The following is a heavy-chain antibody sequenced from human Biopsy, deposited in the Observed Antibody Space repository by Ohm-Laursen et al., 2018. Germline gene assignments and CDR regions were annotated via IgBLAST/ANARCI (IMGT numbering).Heavy chain of an antibody. CDR3: ARLTGDYIWGNWRINHDPFDI. J-gene: IGHJ3*02. D-gene: IGHD3-16*01. CDR1: GGSFSGYY. V-gene: IGHV4-34*01. CDR2: VSHSGST. Sequence: PPGTLSLTCAVSGGSFSGYYWSWIRQTPGKGLEWIGEVSHSGSTNYNPSPKSRVTISVDTSKNQFSLNLSSVTAADTAVYYCARLTGDYIWGNWRINHDPFDIWNQGTSVTVFS.